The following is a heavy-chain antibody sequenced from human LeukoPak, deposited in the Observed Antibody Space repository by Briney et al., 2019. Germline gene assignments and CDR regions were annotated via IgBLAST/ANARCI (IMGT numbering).Heavy chain of an antibody. Sequence: TGGSLRLSCAASGFTFSSYSMTWVRQAPGKGLEWVSYISSSSSTIYYADSVKGRFTISRDNAKNSLYLQMNSLGAEDTAVYYCAREGRYDYVWGSYRYVDYWGQGTLVTVSS. CDR2: ISSSSSTI. V-gene: IGHV3-48*01. D-gene: IGHD3-16*02. CDR3: AREGRYDYVWGSYRYVDY. J-gene: IGHJ4*02. CDR1: GFTFSSYS.